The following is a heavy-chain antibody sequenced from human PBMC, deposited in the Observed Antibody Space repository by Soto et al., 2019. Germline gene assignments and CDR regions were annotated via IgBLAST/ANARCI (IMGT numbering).Heavy chain of an antibody. CDR1: GYTFTSYA. V-gene: IGHV1-3*01. CDR3: ARDYGGTTPVFDY. J-gene: IGHJ4*02. Sequence: GASVKVSCKASGYTFTSYAMHWVRQAPGQRLEWMGWINAGNGNTKYSQKFQGRVTITRDTSASTAYMELSSLRSEDTAVYYCARDYGGTTPVFDYWRQGTLVTVSS. CDR2: INAGNGNT. D-gene: IGHD1-1*01.